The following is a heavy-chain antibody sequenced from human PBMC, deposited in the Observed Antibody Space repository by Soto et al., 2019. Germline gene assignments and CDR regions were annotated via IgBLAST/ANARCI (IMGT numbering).Heavy chain of an antibody. D-gene: IGHD6-19*01. CDR3: ENERVGFAGGWEYFDY. CDR2: ISGSGGST. CDR1: GFTFAGYST. Sequence: EVHLLESGGGLVQPGGSLRLSCAASGFTFAGYSTMSWVRQAPGKGLEWVSSISGSGGSTYYADSVKGRFTISRDNSKNSLYLQMNALSAEDTAFYYCENERVGFAGGWEYFDYWGQGALVTVSS. V-gene: IGHV3-23*01. J-gene: IGHJ4*02.